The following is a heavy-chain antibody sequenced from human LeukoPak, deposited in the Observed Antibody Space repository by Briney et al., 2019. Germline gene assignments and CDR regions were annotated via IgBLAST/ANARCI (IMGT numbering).Heavy chain of an antibody. Sequence: SETLSLTCTVSGGSISSYYWSWIRQPAGKGLEWIGRIYTSGSTNYNPSLKSRVTMSVDTSKNQFSLKLSSVTAADTAVYYCARLPYDFWSGYYAYFDYWGQGTLVTVSS. V-gene: IGHV4-4*07. CDR2: IYTSGST. CDR1: GGSISSYY. CDR3: ARLPYDFWSGYYAYFDY. D-gene: IGHD3-3*01. J-gene: IGHJ4*02.